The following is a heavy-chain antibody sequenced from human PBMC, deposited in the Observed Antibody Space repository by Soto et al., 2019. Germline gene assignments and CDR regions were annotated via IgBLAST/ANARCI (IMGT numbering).Heavy chain of an antibody. Sequence: ESLTTSRKDFGYSFTYEWLALVRQMAGKGLEWMGSIYPGDSDTRYSPSFEGQVTISADEAIDTAYLQWSSLKASDTAMYYCARVSLDCTNGVCHFDYWGQGTLVTVS. CDR3: ARVSLDCTNGVCHFDY. CDR1: GYSFTYEW. V-gene: IGHV5-51*01. J-gene: IGHJ4*02. CDR2: IYPGDSDT. D-gene: IGHD2-8*01.